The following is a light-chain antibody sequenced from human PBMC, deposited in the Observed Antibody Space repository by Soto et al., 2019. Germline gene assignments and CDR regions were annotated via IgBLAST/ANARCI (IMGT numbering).Light chain of an antibody. V-gene: IGKV3-20*01. CDR1: ETISRSY. J-gene: IGKJ2*01. Sequence: EIVLTQSPGTMSLSQGQRATLSCRASETISRSYLAWYQQTPGQAPRLLIYDASSRATGIPDRFSGSGSGTDFSLTISRLEPEDFAVYYCQQFVESPYTFGQGTKLEIK. CDR2: DAS. CDR3: QQFVESPYT.